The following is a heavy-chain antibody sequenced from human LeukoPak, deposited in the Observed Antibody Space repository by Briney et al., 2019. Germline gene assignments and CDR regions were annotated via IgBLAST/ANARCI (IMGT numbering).Heavy chain of an antibody. CDR3: ARGVGLRVINWFDP. D-gene: IGHD3-16*02. CDR2: INHSGST. Sequence: SETLSLTCAVYGGSFSGYYWSWIRQPPGKGLKWIGEINHSGSTNYNPSLKSRVTISVDTSKNQFSLKLSSVTAADTAVYYCARGVGLRVINWFDPWGQGTLVTVSS. V-gene: IGHV4-34*01. J-gene: IGHJ5*02. CDR1: GGSFSGYY.